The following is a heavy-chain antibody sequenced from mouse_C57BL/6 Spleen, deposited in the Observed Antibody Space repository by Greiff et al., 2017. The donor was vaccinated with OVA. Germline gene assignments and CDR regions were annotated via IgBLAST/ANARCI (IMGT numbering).Heavy chain of an antibody. CDR1: GYTFTDYN. V-gene: IGHV1-18*01. J-gene: IGHJ4*01. CDR3: ARDKDETRAMDY. CDR2: IYPNNGGT. Sequence: VQLQPSGPELVKPGASVKLSCKASGYTFTDYNMDWVKQSPGQGLEWIGDIYPNNGGTIYNKKFKGKATFTVEKSSSTAYMELRSLTSEDTAVYYCARDKDETRAMDYWGQGTSVTVSS.